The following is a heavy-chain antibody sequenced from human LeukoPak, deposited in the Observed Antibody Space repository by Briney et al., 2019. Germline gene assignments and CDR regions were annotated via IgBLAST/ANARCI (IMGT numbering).Heavy chain of an antibody. CDR1: GFTFSSYW. Sequence: PGGSLRLSCAASGFTFSSYWMHWVRQAPGRGLVWVSRINSDGSSTSYADSVKGRFTISRDNAKNTLYLQMNSLRAEDTAVYYCAREHAAAPRYYYYMDVWGKGTTVTVSS. J-gene: IGHJ6*03. D-gene: IGHD6-13*01. V-gene: IGHV3-74*01. CDR3: AREHAAAPRYYYYMDV. CDR2: INSDGSST.